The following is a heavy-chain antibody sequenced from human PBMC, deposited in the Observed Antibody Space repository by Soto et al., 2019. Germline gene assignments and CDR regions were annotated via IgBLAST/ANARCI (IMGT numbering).Heavy chain of an antibody. CDR2: MNPSSGST. CDR1: GYPFITYF. D-gene: IGHD2-15*01. Sequence: QVQLEQSGPAVKEPGASVRISCKASGYPFITYFIHWVRQAPGQGLEWVGVMNPSSGSTTYAEKFQGRVTMPSDTSTTTVYMNLNGLRSEDTALYDGARKFTIAGRLDVWGQGNTVTVSS. CDR3: ARKFTIAGRLDV. V-gene: IGHV1-46*01. J-gene: IGHJ6*02.